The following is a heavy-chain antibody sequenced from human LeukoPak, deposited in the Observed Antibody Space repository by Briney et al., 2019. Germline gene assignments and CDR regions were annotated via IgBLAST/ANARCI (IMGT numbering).Heavy chain of an antibody. Sequence: GGSLRLSCAASGFSFSTYWMSWVRQAPGEGLEWVANIKQDGSEKYYVDSVKGRFTISGDNAKNSLYLQMNSLRAEDTAVYYCARAGNWNDGGYFDYWGQGTLVTVSS. D-gene: IGHD1-20*01. CDR2: IKQDGSEK. CDR1: GFSFSTYW. V-gene: IGHV3-7*01. CDR3: ARAGNWNDGGYFDY. J-gene: IGHJ4*02.